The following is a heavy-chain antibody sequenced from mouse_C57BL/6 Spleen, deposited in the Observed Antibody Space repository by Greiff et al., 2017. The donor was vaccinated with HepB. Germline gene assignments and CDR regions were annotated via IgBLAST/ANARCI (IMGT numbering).Heavy chain of an antibody. J-gene: IGHJ1*03. CDR2: IWTGGGT. D-gene: IGHD1-1*01. V-gene: IGHV2-9-1*01. Sequence: VQLKQSGPGLVAPSQSLSITCTVSGFSLTSYAISWVRQPPGKGLEWLGVIWTGGGTNYNSALKSRLSISKDNSKSQVFLKMNSLQTDDTARYYCARNGDFYYYGSSYWYFDVWGTGTTVTVSS. CDR3: ARNGDFYYYGSSYWYFDV. CDR1: GFSLTSYA.